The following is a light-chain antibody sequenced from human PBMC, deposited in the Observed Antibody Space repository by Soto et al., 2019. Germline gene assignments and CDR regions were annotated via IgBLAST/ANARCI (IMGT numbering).Light chain of an antibody. J-gene: IGKJ1*01. CDR3: QQYHNSPLT. CDR1: QTVSTY. V-gene: IGKV3-20*01. CDR2: GAS. Sequence: ETVLTQSPGTLSLSPGERATLSCRASQTVSTYLAWYQQKTGRAPRLLVFGASSRATGVPDRFSGSGSGTDFTLTIIGIEPEDFALYYCQQYHNSPLTFGQGTKLEIK.